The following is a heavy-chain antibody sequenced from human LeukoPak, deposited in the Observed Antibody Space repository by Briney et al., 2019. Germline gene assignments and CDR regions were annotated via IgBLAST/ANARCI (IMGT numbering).Heavy chain of an antibody. CDR3: ARNLPSIAARPASGYFDL. D-gene: IGHD6-6*01. CDR2: IKQDGSEK. J-gene: IGHJ2*01. CDR1: GFTFSSYW. Sequence: GGSLRLSCAASGFTFSSYWMSWVRQAPGKGLEWVANIKQDGSEKYYVDSVKGRFTISRDNAKNSLYLQMNSLRAEDTAVYYCARNLPSIAARPASGYFDLWGRGTLVTVSS. V-gene: IGHV3-7*01.